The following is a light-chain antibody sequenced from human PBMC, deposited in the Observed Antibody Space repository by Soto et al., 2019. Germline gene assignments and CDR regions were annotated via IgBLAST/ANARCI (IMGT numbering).Light chain of an antibody. CDR1: QSVLYSSNNKNY. CDR3: QQYYSTSFT. J-gene: IGKJ2*01. V-gene: IGKV4-1*01. CDR2: WAS. Sequence: DIVMTQSPDSVAVSLGERATINCKSSQSVLYSSNNKNYLAWYQQKPGQPPKLLIYWASTRESGVPDRFSGSGSGTDFTLTISSLQAEDVAVYYCQQYYSTSFTFAQGTKLEIK.